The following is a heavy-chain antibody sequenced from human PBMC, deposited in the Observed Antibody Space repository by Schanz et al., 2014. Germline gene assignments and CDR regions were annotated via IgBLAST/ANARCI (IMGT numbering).Heavy chain of an antibody. CDR2: INLSGGST. CDR3: ARGPSQGYSYGHNIGAYYYGMDV. J-gene: IGHJ6*02. V-gene: IGHV1-46*01. Sequence: QVHLVQSGAEVKKPGASVKVSCKASGYTFTSYSMHWVRQAPGQGLEWMGIINLSGGSTNNAQKFQGRLTMTRDTSTSTVYMELSSLRSEDTAVYDCARGPSQGYSYGHNIGAYYYGMDVWGQGTTVTVSS. CDR1: GYTFTSYS. D-gene: IGHD5-18*01.